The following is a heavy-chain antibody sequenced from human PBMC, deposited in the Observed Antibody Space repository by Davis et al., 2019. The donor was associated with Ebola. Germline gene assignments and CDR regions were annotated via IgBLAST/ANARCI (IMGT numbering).Heavy chain of an antibody. CDR1: GYNFANYW. Sequence: GESLKISCKGSGYNFANYWIGWVRQMPGKGPEWMGIIYPGDSDTRYNPSFQGQVTISADKSINTAYLQWGSLKASDTAMYYCARDSSSWTYNWFDPWGQGTLVTVSS. D-gene: IGHD6-13*01. CDR3: ARDSSSWTYNWFDP. V-gene: IGHV5-51*01. CDR2: IYPGDSDT. J-gene: IGHJ5*02.